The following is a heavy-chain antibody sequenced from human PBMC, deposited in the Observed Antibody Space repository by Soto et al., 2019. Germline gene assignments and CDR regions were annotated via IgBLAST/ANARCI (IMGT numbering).Heavy chain of an antibody. V-gene: IGHV3-53*01. D-gene: IGHD3-10*01. CDR3: ARDYFGSGSYISDY. Sequence: SLRLSCAASGFTVSSNYMSWVRQAPGKGLEWVSVIYSGGSTYYADSVKGRFTISRDNSKNTLYLQMNSLRAEDTAVYYCARDYFGSGSYISDYWGQGTLVTVSS. CDR2: IYSGGST. CDR1: GFTVSSNY. J-gene: IGHJ4*02.